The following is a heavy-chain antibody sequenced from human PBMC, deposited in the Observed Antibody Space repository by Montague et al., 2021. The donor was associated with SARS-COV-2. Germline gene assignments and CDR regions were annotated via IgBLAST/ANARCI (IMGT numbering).Heavy chain of an antibody. J-gene: IGHJ1*01. CDR1: GFTFSSYA. D-gene: IGHD6-13*01. CDR3: ARDVFPPSSWPAEYFQH. V-gene: IGHV3-30-3*01. CDR2: ISYDGSNK. Sequence: SPRLSCAASGFTFSSYAMHWVRQAPGKGLEWVAVISYDGSNKYYADSVKGRFTISRDNSKNTLYLQMNSLRAEDTAVYYCARDVFPPSSWPAEYFQHWGQGTLVTVSS.